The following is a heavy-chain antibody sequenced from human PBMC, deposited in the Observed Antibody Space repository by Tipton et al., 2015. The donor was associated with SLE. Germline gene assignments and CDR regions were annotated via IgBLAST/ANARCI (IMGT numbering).Heavy chain of an antibody. CDR1: GYTFINYW. J-gene: IGHJ3*02. V-gene: IGHV5-10-1*01. CDR2: IDPTDPYT. Sequence: QLVQSGAEVKKPGESLRISCQFSGYTFINYWITWVRQMPGKGLEWMGNIDPTDPYTNYGPSFQGHVTISADNSINTAYLHWSSLNASDTAMYYCASDLDGDRDAFNIWGQGTMVTVSS. D-gene: IGHD7-27*01. CDR3: ASDLDGDRDAFNI.